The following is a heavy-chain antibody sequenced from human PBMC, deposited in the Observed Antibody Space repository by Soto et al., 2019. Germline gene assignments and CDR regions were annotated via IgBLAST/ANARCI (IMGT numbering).Heavy chain of an antibody. CDR2: IIPVFQTA. V-gene: IGHV1-69*13. J-gene: IGHJ4*02. Sequence: SVKVSCKASGGLFSSYPISWVRQGPGQGLEWMGGIIPVFQTAYYTQRFQGRVTITADESTNTAYMELSSLRSEDTAIYYCARGGSGYTWFNEFWGQGTLVTVSS. CDR3: ARGGSGYTWFNEF. D-gene: IGHD3-22*01. CDR1: GGLFSSYP.